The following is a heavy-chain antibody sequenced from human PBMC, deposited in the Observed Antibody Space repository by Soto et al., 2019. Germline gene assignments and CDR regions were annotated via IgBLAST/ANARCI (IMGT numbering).Heavy chain of an antibody. CDR1: RSSVSSYY. V-gene: IGHV4-59*08. CDR2: IYYSGTT. Sequence: SETLSLTCPVSRSSVSSYYSSWIRQSPGKGMEWNRYIYYSGTTKYKPSLKSRVTISVGTSKNQFSLKVSSATAADTAVYYCARHSNRNYGLYYFDNWGRGALVTVSS. CDR3: ARHSNRNYGLYYFDN. D-gene: IGHD4-4*01. J-gene: IGHJ4*02.